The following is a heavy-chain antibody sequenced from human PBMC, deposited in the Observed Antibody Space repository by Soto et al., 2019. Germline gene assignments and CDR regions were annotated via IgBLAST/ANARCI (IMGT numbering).Heavy chain of an antibody. CDR1: GGSISSSSYY. D-gene: IGHD6-19*01. V-gene: IGHV4-39*01. CDR2: IYYSGST. J-gene: IGHJ4*02. CDR3: ARHERVGSGWYDFDY. Sequence: QLQLQESGPGLVKPSETLSLTCTVSGGSISSSSYYWGWIRQPPGKGLEWIGSIYYSGSTSYNPSLKSRVTISVYTSKKQCSLKLSSATAADTAVYYCARHERVGSGWYDFDYWVQGTLVTVSS.